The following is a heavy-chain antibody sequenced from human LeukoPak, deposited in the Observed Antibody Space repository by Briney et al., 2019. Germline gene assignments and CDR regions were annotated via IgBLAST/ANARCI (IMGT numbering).Heavy chain of an antibody. D-gene: IGHD1-26*01. CDR1: GFTFSNYA. CDR2: ISGSGGST. CDR3: ARDLEGYRKVGTTSYYYYNMDV. V-gene: IGHV3-23*01. Sequence: PGGSLRLSCAASGFTFSNYAMSWVRQAPGKGLEWVSGISGSGGSTYYADSVKGRFTISRDNAKNSLFLQMDSLRAEDTAVYYCARDLEGYRKVGTTSYYYYNMDVWGKGTTVTVSS. J-gene: IGHJ6*03.